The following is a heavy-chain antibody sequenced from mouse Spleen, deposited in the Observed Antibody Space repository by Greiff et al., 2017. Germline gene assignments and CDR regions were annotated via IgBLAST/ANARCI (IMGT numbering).Heavy chain of an antibody. CDR2: ISYDGSN. J-gene: IGHJ1*03. V-gene: IGHV3-6*01. D-gene: IGHD1-1*01. Sequence: EVKLQESGPGLVKPSQSLSLTCSVTGYSITSGYYWKWIRQFPGNKLEWMGYISYDGSNNYNPSLKNRISITRDTSKNQFFLKLNSVTTEDTATYYCASDGSSYDWYFDVWGTGTTVTVSS. CDR1: GYSITSGYY. CDR3: ASDGSSYDWYFDV.